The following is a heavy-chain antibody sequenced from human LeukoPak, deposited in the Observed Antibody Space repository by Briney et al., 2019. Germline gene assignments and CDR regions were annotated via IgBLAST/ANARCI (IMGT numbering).Heavy chain of an antibody. J-gene: IGHJ4*02. CDR3: ARDDGGLFDY. CDR1: GFTFDDYG. V-gene: IGHV3-20*04. D-gene: IGHD3-10*01. Sequence: GGSLRLSCAASGFTFDDYGMSWVRQAPGKGLDWVSGINWNGCSTGYADSVKGRFTISRDNAKNSLYLQMNSMRAEDTALYYCARDDGGLFDYWGQGTLVTVSS. CDR2: INWNGCST.